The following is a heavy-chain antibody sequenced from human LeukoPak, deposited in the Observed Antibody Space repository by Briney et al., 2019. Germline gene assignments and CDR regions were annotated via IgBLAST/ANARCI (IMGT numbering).Heavy chain of an antibody. Sequence: ASVKVSCKASGYTFTGYFMHWVRQAPGQGLEWMGWINPNSGATNYAHKFQGRVTMTRDTSISTASMELSSLKSDDTAVYYCARSPDILTGEKFDYWGQGTLVTVSS. D-gene: IGHD3-9*01. V-gene: IGHV1-2*07. J-gene: IGHJ4*02. CDR3: ARSPDILTGEKFDY. CDR1: GYTFTGYF. CDR2: INPNSGAT.